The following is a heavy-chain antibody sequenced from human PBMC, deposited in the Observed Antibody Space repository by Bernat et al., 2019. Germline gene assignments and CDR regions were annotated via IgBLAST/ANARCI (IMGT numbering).Heavy chain of an antibody. CDR2: IWYDGGEK. J-gene: IGHJ6*04. V-gene: IGHV3-33*01. D-gene: IGHD2-8*02. Sequence: QVQLVESGGGVVQPGRSLRLSCAASGFTSGFSFSTYAMHWVRQGPGKGLERVAIIWYDGGEKEYADCVKGRFTMSRDNSKNTVSIQMSSLRVEVTAVDYGARGICTGDNCRPYYDYGMDVWGKGTTVTVSS. CDR3: ARGICTGDNCRPYYDYGMDV. CDR1: GFTSGFSFSTYA.